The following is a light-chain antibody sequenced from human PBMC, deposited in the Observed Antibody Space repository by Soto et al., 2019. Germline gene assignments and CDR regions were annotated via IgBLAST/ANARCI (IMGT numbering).Light chain of an antibody. V-gene: IGKV3-15*01. CDR2: GAS. CDR1: QTIASN. J-gene: IGKJ2*01. Sequence: EIVMTQSPVTLSVSPGERVTLSCRASQTIASNLAWYQQKPGQAPRLLIHGASTRTTGVPARFSGSGSGTEFTLTISSLQSEDFAVYYCQQYHNWPPQYTFGQGTKLQI. CDR3: QQYHNWPPQYT.